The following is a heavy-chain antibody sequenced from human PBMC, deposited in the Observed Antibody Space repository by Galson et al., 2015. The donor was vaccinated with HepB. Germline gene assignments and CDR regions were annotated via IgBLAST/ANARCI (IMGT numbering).Heavy chain of an antibody. D-gene: IGHD6-19*01. CDR1: GFTVSSNY. CDR2: IYSGGST. Sequence: SLRLSCAASGFTVSSNYMSWVRQAPGKGLECVSLIYSGGSTYHADSAKGRFTISRDNSKNTLYLQMNSLRAEDTAVYYCARSLGYSSGWNFDYWGQGTLVTVSS. J-gene: IGHJ4*02. V-gene: IGHV3-66*01. CDR3: ARSLGYSSGWNFDY.